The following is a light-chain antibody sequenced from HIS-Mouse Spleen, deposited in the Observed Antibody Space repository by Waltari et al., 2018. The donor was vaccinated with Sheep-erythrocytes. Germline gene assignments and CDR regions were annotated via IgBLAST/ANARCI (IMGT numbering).Light chain of an antibody. J-gene: IGLJ2*01. CDR3: QVWDSSSDHPEV. V-gene: IGLV3-21*02. Sequence: SYVLTQPPSVSVAPGQTARITCGGNNIGSKSVHWYQQKPGQAPVLVVYDDSDRPSGIPEGFSGSNSGNTATLTISRVEAGDEADYYCQVWDSSSDHPEVFGGGTKLTVL. CDR1: NIGSKS. CDR2: DDS.